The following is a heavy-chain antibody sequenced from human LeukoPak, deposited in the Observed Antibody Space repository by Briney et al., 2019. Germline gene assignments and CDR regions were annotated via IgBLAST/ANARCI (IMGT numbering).Heavy chain of an antibody. CDR1: GFTFSSYG. J-gene: IGHJ4*02. V-gene: IGHV3-30*02. CDR3: AKDESDYGDY. Sequence: GGFLRLXCAASGFTFSSYGMQWVRQAPGKGLEWVAFIRYDGSNKYYADSVKGRFTISRDNSKNTLCLQMNSLRAEDTAVYYCAKDESDYGDYWGQGTLVTVSS. CDR2: IRYDGSNK.